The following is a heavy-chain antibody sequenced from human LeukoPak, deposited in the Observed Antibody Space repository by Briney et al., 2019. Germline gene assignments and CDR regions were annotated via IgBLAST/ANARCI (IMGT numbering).Heavy chain of an antibody. CDR3: ARDNRYYYDIRYFDY. CDR2: IYYSGST. D-gene: IGHD3-22*01. V-gene: IGHV4-59*01. J-gene: IGHJ4*02. CDR1: GGSISSYC. Sequence: TSETLSLTCTVSGGSISSYCWSWIRQPPGKGLEWIGYIYYSGSTNYNPSLKSRVTISVDTSKNQFSLKLSSVTAADTAVYYCARDNRYYYDIRYFDYWGQGTLVTVSS.